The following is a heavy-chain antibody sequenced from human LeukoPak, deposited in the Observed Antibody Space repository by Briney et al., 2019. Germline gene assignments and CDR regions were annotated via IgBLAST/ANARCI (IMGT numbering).Heavy chain of an antibody. V-gene: IGHV1-2*06. CDR1: AYTFTSYG. Sequence: GASVKVSCKASAYTFTSYGISWVRQAPGQGLEWMGRINPNSGGTNYAQKFQGRVTMTRDTSISTAYMELSRLRSDDTAVYYCARGQGGSSFSFGWDYWGQGTLVTVSS. D-gene: IGHD6-6*01. CDR2: INPNSGGT. CDR3: ARGQGGSSFSFGWDY. J-gene: IGHJ4*02.